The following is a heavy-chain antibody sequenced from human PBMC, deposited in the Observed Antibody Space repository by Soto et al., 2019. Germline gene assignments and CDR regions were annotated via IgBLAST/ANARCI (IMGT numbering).Heavy chain of an antibody. D-gene: IGHD6-13*01. CDR1: GFTFSSYE. Sequence: QSGGSLRLSCAASGFTFSSYEMNWVRQAPGKGLEWVSYISSSGSTIYYADSVKGRFTISRDNGKNSLYPQINSLRAEGTAGYDCARPGIADYALDIWGQGTMVTVSS. CDR3: ARPGIADYALDI. V-gene: IGHV3-48*03. J-gene: IGHJ3*02. CDR2: ISSSGSTI.